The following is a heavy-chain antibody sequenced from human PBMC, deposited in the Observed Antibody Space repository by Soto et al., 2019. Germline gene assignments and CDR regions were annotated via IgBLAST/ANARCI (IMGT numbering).Heavy chain of an antibody. CDR1: GVTFDTYA. CDR2: IGGGDDDR. Sequence: PGGSLRLSCAASGVTFDTYAMSWVRQAPGRGLEWVSSIGGGDDDRHYTDSVKDRFTISRDNSRNTVFLHMSSLSAEDTARYYCAKDRQSYNSVWDPFDFWPQGTVVTVSS. J-gene: IGHJ3*01. CDR3: AKDRQSYNSVWDPFDF. V-gene: IGHV3-23*01. D-gene: IGHD1-26*01.